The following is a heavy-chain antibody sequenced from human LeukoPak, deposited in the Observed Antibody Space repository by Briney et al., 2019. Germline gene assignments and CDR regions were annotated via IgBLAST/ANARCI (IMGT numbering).Heavy chain of an antibody. J-gene: IGHJ4*02. CDR2: IYYSGST. CDR1: GGSISSGDYY. Sequence: SETLSLTCTVPGGSISSGDYYWSWIRQPPGKGLEWIGYIYYSGSTYYNPSLKSRVTISVDTSKNQFSLKLSSVTAADTAVYYCARAAVGVVDYWGQGTLVTVSS. V-gene: IGHV4-30-4*01. CDR3: ARAAVGVVDY. D-gene: IGHD6-19*01.